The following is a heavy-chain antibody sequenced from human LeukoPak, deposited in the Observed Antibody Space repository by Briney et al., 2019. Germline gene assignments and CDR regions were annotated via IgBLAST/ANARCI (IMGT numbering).Heavy chain of an antibody. CDR2: IRYDGSNK. CDR1: GFSFSNYG. CDR3: ARNNVEMATIGDY. Sequence: GGSLRLSCAASGFSFSNYGMHWVRQPPGKGLEWVAFIRYDGSNKYYADSVKGRFTISRDNSKNTLYLQVDSLRGEDTAVYYCARNNVEMATIGDYWGQGTLVTVSS. V-gene: IGHV3-30*02. J-gene: IGHJ4*02. D-gene: IGHD5-24*01.